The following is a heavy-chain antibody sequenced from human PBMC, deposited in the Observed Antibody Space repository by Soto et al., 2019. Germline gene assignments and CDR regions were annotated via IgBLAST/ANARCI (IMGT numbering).Heavy chain of an antibody. CDR3: ARLPVLSLVAVWGFDY. CDR2: IDPTDSYT. V-gene: IGHV5-10-1*03. D-gene: IGHD3-16*01. Sequence: EVQLVQSGAEVRKPGESLKISCKVSGYIFTSYWISWVRQMPGKGLEWMGRIDPTDSYTDYSPSFQGHVTISVDKSINTAYLQWSSLKASDSAMYYCARLPVLSLVAVWGFDYWCLGTLVTVSS. CDR1: GYIFTSYW. J-gene: IGHJ4*02.